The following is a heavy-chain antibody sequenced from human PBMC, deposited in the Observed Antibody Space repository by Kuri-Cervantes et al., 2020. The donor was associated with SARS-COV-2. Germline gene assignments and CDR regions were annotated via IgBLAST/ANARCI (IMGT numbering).Heavy chain of an antibody. D-gene: IGHD2-21*01. Sequence: GSLRLSCTVSGDSISSYYWGWIRQPPGRGLEWIGYIFYSGSTNYNPSLKSRVTISVDTSKNQFSLRLNSVTAADTAVYYCARATSYCGGDCYIFDYWGQGTLVTVSS. CDR1: GDSISSYY. J-gene: IGHJ4*02. CDR3: ARATSYCGGDCYIFDY. V-gene: IGHV4-59*01. CDR2: IFYSGST.